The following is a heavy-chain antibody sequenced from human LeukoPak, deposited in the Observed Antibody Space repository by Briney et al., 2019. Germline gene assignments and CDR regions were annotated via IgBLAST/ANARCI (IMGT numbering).Heavy chain of an antibody. J-gene: IGHJ5*02. CDR2: INPNSGGT. CDR3: ARDPTRQYYGYGARVGSVWFDP. V-gene: IGHV1-2*02. Sequence: GASVKVSCKASGYTFTGYYMHWVRQAPGQGLEWMGWINPNSGGTNYAQKFQGRVTMTRDTSISTAYMELSRLRSDDTAVYYCARDPTRQYYGYGARVGSVWFDPWGQGTLVTVSS. D-gene: IGHD4-17*01. CDR1: GYTFTGYY.